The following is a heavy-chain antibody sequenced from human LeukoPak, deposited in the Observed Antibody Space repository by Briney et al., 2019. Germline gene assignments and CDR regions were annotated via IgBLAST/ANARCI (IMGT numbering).Heavy chain of an antibody. D-gene: IGHD6-19*01. V-gene: IGHV4-39*01. Sequence: SETQSLTCTVSGGSIRSRGYYWGWIRQPPGRGLEWIANIYDSGSTDYNPSLRSRVTISVDISKNQFSLKVTSVIAADTAVYYCARGRAGDSSGWYSRTGFDYWGQGTLVTVSS. J-gene: IGHJ4*02. CDR1: GGSIRSRGYY. CDR3: ARGRAGDSSGWYSRTGFDY. CDR2: IYDSGST.